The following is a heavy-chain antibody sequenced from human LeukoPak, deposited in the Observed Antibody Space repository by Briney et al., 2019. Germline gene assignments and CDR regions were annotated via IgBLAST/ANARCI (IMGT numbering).Heavy chain of an antibody. J-gene: IGHJ3*02. V-gene: IGHV1-18*01. CDR1: GYTFTSYG. D-gene: IGHD3-22*01. CDR3: ARDPNYYVSSGYPMEGDAFDI. Sequence: ASVKVSCKASGYTFTSYGISWVRQAPGQGLEWMGWISAYNGNTNYAQKLQGRVTMTTDTSTSTAYMELRSLRSGDTAVYYCARDPNYYVSSGYPMEGDAFDIWGQGTMVTVSS. CDR2: ISAYNGNT.